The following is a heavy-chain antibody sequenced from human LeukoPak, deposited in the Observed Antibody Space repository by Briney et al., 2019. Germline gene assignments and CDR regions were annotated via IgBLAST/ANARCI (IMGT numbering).Heavy chain of an antibody. V-gene: IGHV3-23*01. CDR3: AARPLMPPRFDY. Sequence: PGGSQRLSCAASGFTFSSYPMSWVRQAPGKGLQWVSAISGGGGSTYYADSVKGRFTISRDNSKSTLYLQINSLRADDTAIYYCAARPLMPPRFDYWGQGILVTVSS. J-gene: IGHJ4*02. CDR2: ISGGGGST. CDR1: GFTFSSYP. D-gene: IGHD2-2*01.